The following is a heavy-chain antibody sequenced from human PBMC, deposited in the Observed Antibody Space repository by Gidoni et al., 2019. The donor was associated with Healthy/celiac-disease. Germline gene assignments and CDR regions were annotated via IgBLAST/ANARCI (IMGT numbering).Heavy chain of an antibody. CDR2: SNHSGST. CDR3: ARGIVVVPAARGGVDY. Sequence: QVQLQQWGGGLLKPSETLSLTCAVYGGSFSGYYWRLIRQPPGKGRVWIGESNHSGSTNYNPSLKSRVTISVDTSKNQFSLKLSSVTAADTALYYCARGIVVVPAARGGVDYWGQGTLVTVSS. CDR1: GGSFSGYY. D-gene: IGHD2-2*01. J-gene: IGHJ4*02. V-gene: IGHV4-34*01.